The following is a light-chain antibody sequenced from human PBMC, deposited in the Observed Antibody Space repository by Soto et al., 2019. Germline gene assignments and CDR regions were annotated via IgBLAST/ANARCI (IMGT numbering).Light chain of an antibody. CDR3: MQALQTGWT. J-gene: IGKJ1*01. Sequence: DTVMTQSPLSLPVTPGEPASISCRSSQSLLHSNGFNYLDRYLQKPGQSPQLLIYSGSTRSSGDPDKFRGCGSGTDFRLKISRVDADDIGVYYCMQALQTGWTFGQVTMVDIK. V-gene: IGKV2-28*01. CDR1: QSLLHSNGFNY. CDR2: SGS.